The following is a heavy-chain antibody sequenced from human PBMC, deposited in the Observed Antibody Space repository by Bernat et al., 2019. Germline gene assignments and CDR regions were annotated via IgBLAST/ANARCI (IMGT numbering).Heavy chain of an antibody. Sequence: EVQLVESGGGLVQPGGSLRLSCAASGFTFSSYEMNWVRQAPGKGLEWVSYISSSGGNTYYADSVKGRFTISRDNAKNSLYLQMNSLRAEDTAVYYCARGTSTSAPYMDVWGKGTTVTVSS. CDR1: GFTFSSYE. CDR3: ARGTSTSAPYMDV. V-gene: IGHV3-48*03. J-gene: IGHJ6*03. CDR2: ISSSGGNT.